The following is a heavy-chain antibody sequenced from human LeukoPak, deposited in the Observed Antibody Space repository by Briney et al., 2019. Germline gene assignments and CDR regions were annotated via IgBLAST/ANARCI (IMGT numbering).Heavy chain of an antibody. Sequence: SETLSLTCAVYGGSLSGYYWRWVRQPPGKGLEWGGGINHSGSTNYNPSLKSRVTISVDTCKKKISLKLRSVSAADTAVYYCGRRGTIFVVVINPFVYWGQGTLVTVSS. CDR3: GRRGTIFVVVINPFVY. CDR2: INHSGST. J-gene: IGHJ4*02. D-gene: IGHD3-3*01. V-gene: IGHV4-34*01. CDR1: GGSLSGYY.